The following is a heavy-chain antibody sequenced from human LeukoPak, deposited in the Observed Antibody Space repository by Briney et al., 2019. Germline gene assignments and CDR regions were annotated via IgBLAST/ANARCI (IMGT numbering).Heavy chain of an antibody. CDR2: ISAYNGNT. Sequence: GASVKVSCKSSGYTFTGYYMHWVRQAPGQGLEWMGWISAYNGNTNYAQKLQGRVTMTTDTSTSTAYMELRSLRSDDKAVYYCAREFWREMATIVDAFDIWGQGTMVTVSS. CDR1: GYTFTGYY. CDR3: AREFWREMATIVDAFDI. J-gene: IGHJ3*02. D-gene: IGHD5-24*01. V-gene: IGHV1-18*04.